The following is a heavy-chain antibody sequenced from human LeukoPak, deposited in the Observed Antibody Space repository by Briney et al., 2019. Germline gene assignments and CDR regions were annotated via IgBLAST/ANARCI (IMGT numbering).Heavy chain of an antibody. V-gene: IGHV1-69*13. Sequence: SVKVSCKASGGTFSSYAISWVRQAPGQGLEWMGGIIPIFGTANYAQKFQGRVTITADESTSTAYMELSSLRSEDTAVYYCASRAYDFWSGYSAEYFQHWGQGTLDTVSS. CDR3: ASRAYDFWSGYSAEYFQH. D-gene: IGHD3-3*01. J-gene: IGHJ1*01. CDR1: GGTFSSYA. CDR2: IIPIFGTA.